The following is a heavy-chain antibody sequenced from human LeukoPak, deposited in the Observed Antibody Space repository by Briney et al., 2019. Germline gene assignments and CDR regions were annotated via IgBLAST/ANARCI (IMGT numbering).Heavy chain of an antibody. D-gene: IGHD2-2*01. Sequence: PGGSLRFSCAASGFTFSSYAMSWVRQAPGKGLEWVSGISGSGGTTYYADSVKGRFTISRDNSKNTLYLQMSSLRAEDTAVYYCAKDYPLYCTSTSCPEDFFDYWGQGTLVTVSS. V-gene: IGHV3-23*01. CDR1: GFTFSSYA. CDR2: ISGSGGTT. CDR3: AKDYPLYCTSTSCPEDFFDY. J-gene: IGHJ4*02.